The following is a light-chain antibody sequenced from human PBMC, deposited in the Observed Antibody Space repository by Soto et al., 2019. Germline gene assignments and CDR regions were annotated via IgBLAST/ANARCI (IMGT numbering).Light chain of an antibody. J-gene: IGKJ2*01. CDR2: GAS. CDR3: QQYGRSPLMYT. V-gene: IGKV3-20*01. CDR1: QSITSNF. Sequence: EIVLTQSPGTLSLSPGERATLSCRASQSITSNFLAWYQQKPGQPPRLLIYGASTRAAGVPDRFSGSGSGTDFTLTITRLDPEDFAVYSCQQYGRSPLMYTFGQGTKLGV.